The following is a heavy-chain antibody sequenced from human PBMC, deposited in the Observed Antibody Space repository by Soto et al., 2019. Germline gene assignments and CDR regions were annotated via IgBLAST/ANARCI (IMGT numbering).Heavy chain of an antibody. J-gene: IGHJ4*02. D-gene: IGHD4-17*01. CDR3: ARDLDYGDYYAPY. V-gene: IGHV3-33*01. Sequence: GGSLRLSCAASGFTFSSYGMHWVRQAPGKGLEWVAVIWYDGSNKYYADSVKGRFTISRDNSKNTLYLQMNSLRAEDTAVYYCARDLDYGDYYAPYWGQGTLVTVSS. CDR1: GFTFSSYG. CDR2: IWYDGSNK.